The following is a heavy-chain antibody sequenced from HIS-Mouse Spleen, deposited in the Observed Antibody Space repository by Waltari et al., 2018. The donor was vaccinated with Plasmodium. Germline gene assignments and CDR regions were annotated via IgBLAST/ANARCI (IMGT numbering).Heavy chain of an antibody. CDR1: GGSFSGYY. V-gene: IGHV4-34*01. J-gene: IGHJ2*01. CDR2: IKHSGST. D-gene: IGHD3-3*01. Sequence: QVQLQQWGAGLLKPSETLSLTCAVYGGSFSGYYWRWIRQPPGKGLEWIGEIKHSGSTNYNPSLKSRVTISVDTSKNQFSLKLSSVTAADTAVYYCARVTSSGVYWYFDLWGRGTLVTVSS. CDR3: ARVTSSGVYWYFDL.